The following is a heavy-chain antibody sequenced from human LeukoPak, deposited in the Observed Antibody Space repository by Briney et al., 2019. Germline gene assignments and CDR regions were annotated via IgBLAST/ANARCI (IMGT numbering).Heavy chain of an antibody. CDR2: ISYDGSNK. CDR1: GFTFSSYA. D-gene: IGHD5-18*01. J-gene: IGHJ3*02. Sequence: GGSLRLSCTASGFTFSSYAMSWVRQAPGKGLEWVAVISYDGSNKYYADSVKGRFTISRDNSKNTLYLQMNSLRAEDTAVYYCAREVGYSYAFDIWGQGTMVTVSS. V-gene: IGHV3-30-3*01. CDR3: AREVGYSYAFDI.